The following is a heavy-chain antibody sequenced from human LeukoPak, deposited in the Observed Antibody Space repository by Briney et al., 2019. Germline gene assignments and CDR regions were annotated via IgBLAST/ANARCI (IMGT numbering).Heavy chain of an antibody. CDR1: GFTFSNFP. D-gene: IGHD1-26*01. J-gene: IGHJ4*02. CDR2: ISGSGGDT. V-gene: IGHV3-23*01. Sequence: GGSLRLSCAASGFTFSNFPMTWVRQAPGKGPEWVSAISGSGGDTYYADSVKGRFTISRDNSKNTLYLQMNSLRAEDTAVYYCAKKGATTGDFDYWGQGTLVTVSS. CDR3: AKKGATTGDFDY.